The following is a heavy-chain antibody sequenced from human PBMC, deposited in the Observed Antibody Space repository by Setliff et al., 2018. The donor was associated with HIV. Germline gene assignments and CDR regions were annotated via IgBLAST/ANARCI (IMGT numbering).Heavy chain of an antibody. CDR1: GDTFTTYA. CDR2: INAGNGDT. CDR3: AIGSSNWPHRPNNYYFDY. V-gene: IGHV1-3*01. J-gene: IGHJ4*01. D-gene: IGHD6-13*01. Sequence: ASVKVSCKASGDTFTTYALHWVRQAPGQRLEWMGWINAGNGDTKSSQKFQGRVTITRDTSASTAYIELSSLRSEDTCVYYCAIGSSNWPHRPNNYYFDYWG.